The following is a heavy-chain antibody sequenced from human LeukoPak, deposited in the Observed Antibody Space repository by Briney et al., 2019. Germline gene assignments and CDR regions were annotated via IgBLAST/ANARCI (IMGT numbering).Heavy chain of an antibody. D-gene: IGHD4-17*01. CDR1: GGSFSGYY. CDR3: ARGLITVTIDY. V-gene: IGHV4-34*01. Sequence: SEXXXXTCALYGGSFSGYYWSWLRQPPGKGLEWIGEISHSGSTNYNPSLTSRGNISVETTKKQFSLKLSSVTAADTAVYYCARGLITVTIDYWGQGTLVTVSS. J-gene: IGHJ4*02. CDR2: ISHSGST.